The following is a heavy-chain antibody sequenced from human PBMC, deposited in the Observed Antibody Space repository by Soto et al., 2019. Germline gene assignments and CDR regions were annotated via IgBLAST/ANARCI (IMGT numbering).Heavy chain of an antibody. J-gene: IGHJ6*02. Sequence: QVQLVDSGGGLVMPGGSLRLSFAASGFTFSDYYMTWIREAPGKGLEWVSYITRSSDCTKYADSVKVQFTISRDNLKNTLYLKMNSLRAEDPAVYYCAREYYYGMDVWGQGTTVTVSS. CDR3: AREYYYGMDV. V-gene: IGHV3-11*05. CDR1: GFTFSDYY. CDR2: ITRSSDCT.